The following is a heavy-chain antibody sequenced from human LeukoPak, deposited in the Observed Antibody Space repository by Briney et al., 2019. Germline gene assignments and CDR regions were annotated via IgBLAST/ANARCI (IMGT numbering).Heavy chain of an antibody. CDR2: ISYDGSNK. D-gene: IGHD3-22*01. CDR3: ARGALYYYDSSVGY. J-gene: IGHJ4*02. CDR1: GFTFSNYG. V-gene: IGHV3-30*19. Sequence: GGSLRLSCAASGFTFSNYGMHWVRQAPGKGLEWVAVISYDGSNKYYADSVKGRFTISRDNSKNTLYLQMNSLRAEDTAVYYCARGALYYYDSSVGYWGQGTLVTVSS.